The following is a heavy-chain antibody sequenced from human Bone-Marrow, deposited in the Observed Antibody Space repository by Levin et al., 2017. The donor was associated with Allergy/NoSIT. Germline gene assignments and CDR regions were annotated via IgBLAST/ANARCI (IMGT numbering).Heavy chain of an antibody. CDR2: ISYDGSNH. CDR1: GFIFSVSG. CDR3: AKDGPSSSFDY. Sequence: PGGSLRLSCAASGFIFSVSGIHWVRQAPGKGLEWVAFISYDGSNHFYAGSVKGRFTLSRDDSQDTVFLQMNSLISEDTAVYYCAKDGPSSSFDYWGQGALVTVSS. J-gene: IGHJ4*02. D-gene: IGHD6-13*01. V-gene: IGHV3-30*18.